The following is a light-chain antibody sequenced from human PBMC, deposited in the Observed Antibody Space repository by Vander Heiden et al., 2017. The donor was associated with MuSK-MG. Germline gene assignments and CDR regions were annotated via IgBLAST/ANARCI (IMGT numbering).Light chain of an antibody. CDR2: DVS. V-gene: IGKV2-29*03. J-gene: IGKJ5*01. CDR3: MQSTHPPIT. CDR1: RSLLHAVGQTY. Sequence: VMTQTPLSLSVTPGQPASISCTSSRSLLHAVGQTYLSWYRQKSGQPTHLLIYDVSSRFSGVPERFSGSGSGTDFTLKSSRGEAEDVGVYYCMQSTHPPITFGQGTRLEIK.